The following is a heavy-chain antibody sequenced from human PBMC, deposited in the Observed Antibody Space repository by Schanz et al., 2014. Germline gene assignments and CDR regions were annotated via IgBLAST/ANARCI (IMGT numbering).Heavy chain of an antibody. Sequence: EVQLVESGGGLVKPGGSLRLSCAASTSIFNHAWMSWVRQAPGKGLEWLGRIKSKTDGGTTDYAAPVKGRFSISRDDSQSTLYLQMNSLKIEDTAVYYCATASSPVREAGAGSSFHLWGQGTLVTVSP. D-gene: IGHD6-13*01. CDR1: TSIFNHAW. CDR3: ATASSPVREAGAGSSFHL. J-gene: IGHJ5*02. CDR2: IKSKTDGGTT. V-gene: IGHV3-15*01.